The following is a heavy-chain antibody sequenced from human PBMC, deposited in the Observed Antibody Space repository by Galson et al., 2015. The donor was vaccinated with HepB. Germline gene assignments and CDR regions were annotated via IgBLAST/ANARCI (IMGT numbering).Heavy chain of an antibody. J-gene: IGHJ6*03. D-gene: IGHD2-21*01. CDR3: ARCESVPESMWRWGSDYYHYYMDV. V-gene: IGHV3-7*01. Sequence: SLRLSCAASGFTFSRYWMTWVRQAPGKALEWVANIKNAGSEQYYVDSVRGRFTISRDNAKNSLYLQMNNLRAEDTAVYFCARCESVPESMWRWGSDYYHYYMDVWGKGTTVTVSS. CDR2: IKNAGSEQ. CDR1: GFTFSRYW.